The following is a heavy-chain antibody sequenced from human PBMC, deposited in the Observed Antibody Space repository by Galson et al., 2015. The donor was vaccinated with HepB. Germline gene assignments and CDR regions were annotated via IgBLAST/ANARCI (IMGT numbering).Heavy chain of an antibody. Sequence: SVKVSCKASSYTFTGHGVTWVRQAPGQGLEWMGWISAFNGDTNYAQKLQDRVTMTTDTSTSTAYMELRSLRSDDTAVYYCTRSPGYYDNSGYYCDYWGQGTLVTVSS. CDR1: SYTFTGHG. CDR2: ISAFNGDT. J-gene: IGHJ4*02. D-gene: IGHD3-22*01. V-gene: IGHV1-18*04. CDR3: TRSPGYYDNSGYYCDY.